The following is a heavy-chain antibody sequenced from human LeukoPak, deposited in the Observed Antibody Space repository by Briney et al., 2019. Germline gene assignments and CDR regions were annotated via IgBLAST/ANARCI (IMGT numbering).Heavy chain of an antibody. Sequence: PGGSLRLSCAASGFTFSSYWMHWVRQAPGKGLVWVSRIDPDGRSTRSTSYADSVTGRFTISRDTSKNTLYLQMNSLTAEDTAVYYCAKDHGDGGQIGWGQGTLVTVSS. J-gene: IGHJ4*02. CDR1: GFTFSSYW. CDR3: AKDHGDGGQIG. V-gene: IGHV3-74*01. CDR2: IDPDGRSTRST. D-gene: IGHD5-24*01.